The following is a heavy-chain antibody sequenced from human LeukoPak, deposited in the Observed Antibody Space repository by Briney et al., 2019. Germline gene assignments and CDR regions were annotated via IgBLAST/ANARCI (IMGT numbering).Heavy chain of an antibody. J-gene: IGHJ6*04. Sequence: ASVKVSCKASGYTFTSYGISWVRQAPGQGLEWMGWISAYNGNTNYAQKLQGRVTMTTDTPTSTAYMELRSLRSDDTAVYYCARNGGRITIFGVVSRMDVWGKGTTVTVSS. CDR2: ISAYNGNT. CDR3: ARNGGRITIFGVVSRMDV. D-gene: IGHD3-3*01. CDR1: GYTFTSYG. V-gene: IGHV1-18*01.